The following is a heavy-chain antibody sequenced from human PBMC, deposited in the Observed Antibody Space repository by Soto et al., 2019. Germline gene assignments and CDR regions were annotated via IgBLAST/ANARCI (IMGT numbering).Heavy chain of an antibody. CDR3: ARACGQWLVRYFDY. V-gene: IGHV1-2*04. J-gene: IGHJ4*02. Sequence: QVQLVQSGAEVKKPGASVKVSCKASGYTFTGYYMHWVRQAPGQGLEWMGWINPNSGGTNYAQKLQGWVTMTRDTSISTAYMELSMLRSDDTAVYYCARACGQWLVRYFDYWGQGTLVTVSS. CDR2: INPNSGGT. CDR1: GYTFTGYY. D-gene: IGHD6-19*01.